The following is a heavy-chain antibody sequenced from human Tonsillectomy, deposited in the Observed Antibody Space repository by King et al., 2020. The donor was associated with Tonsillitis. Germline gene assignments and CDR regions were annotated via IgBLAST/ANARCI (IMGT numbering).Heavy chain of an antibody. D-gene: IGHD3-3*01. CDR1: GGSISSYF. V-gene: IGHV4-59*01. Sequence: QLQESGPGLVKPSETLSLTCTVSGGSISSYFWSWIRQPPGKGLEWIGYIYYSGNSNYNPSLKSPVTMSVDTSKNQFSLKLSSVTAADTAVYYCAGYDFYSGLNRFDPWGQGILVTVSS. CDR2: IYYSGNS. CDR3: AGYDFYSGLNRFDP. J-gene: IGHJ5*02.